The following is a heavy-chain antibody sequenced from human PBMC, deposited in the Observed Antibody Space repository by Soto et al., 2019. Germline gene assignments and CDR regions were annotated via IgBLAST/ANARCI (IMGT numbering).Heavy chain of an antibody. Sequence: GGSLRLSCAASGFTFSSYSMNWVRQAPGKGLEWVSYISSSSSTIYYADSVKGRFTISRDNAKNSLYLQMNSLRDEDTAVYYCARSFRQLARPYYYYYGMDVWGQGTTVTVSS. CDR2: ISSSSSTI. D-gene: IGHD6-6*01. V-gene: IGHV3-48*02. J-gene: IGHJ6*02. CDR3: ARSFRQLARPYYYYYGMDV. CDR1: GFTFSSYS.